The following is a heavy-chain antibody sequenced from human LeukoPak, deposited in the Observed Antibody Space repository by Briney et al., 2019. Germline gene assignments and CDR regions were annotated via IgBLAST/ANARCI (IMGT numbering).Heavy chain of an antibody. CDR2: IKDGGIT. CDR3: VRGFSGVVGDY. D-gene: IGHD3-10*01. J-gene: IGHJ4*02. V-gene: IGHV4-34*01. Sequence: SETLSLTCAVYSGSLSGYYWSWIRQPPAKGLERIGEIKDGGITNYNPSLSSRVTISVDTSTKQLSLKLSSATGADTAVYYCVRGFSGVVGDYWGQGTQVTVSS. CDR1: SGSLSGYY.